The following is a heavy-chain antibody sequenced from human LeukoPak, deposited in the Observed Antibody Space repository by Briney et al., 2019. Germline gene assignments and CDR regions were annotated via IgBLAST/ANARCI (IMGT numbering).Heavy chain of an antibody. D-gene: IGHD5-18*01. CDR1: GGFISSYY. CDR3: ARTQGYSYGPLDYYYMDV. V-gene: IGHV4-59*01. J-gene: IGHJ6*03. CDR2: IYYSGST. Sequence: SETLSLTCTVSGGFISSYYWSWIRQPPGKGLEWIGYIYYSGSTNYNPSLKSRVTISVDTSKNQFSLKLSSVTAADTAVYYCARTQGYSYGPLDYYYMDVWGKGTTVTVSS.